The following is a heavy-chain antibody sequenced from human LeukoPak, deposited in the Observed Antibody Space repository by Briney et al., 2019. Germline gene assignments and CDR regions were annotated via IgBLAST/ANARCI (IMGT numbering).Heavy chain of an antibody. J-gene: IGHJ4*02. CDR3: ARDRHIAGAGYYFDY. Sequence: PGGSLRLSCAVSGFIFSSAWMSWVRQAPGKGLERVGRIKSKTDGGTTDYGAPVKGRFTISRDDSKNTLYLQMNSLRVEDTAVYYCARDRHIAGAGYYFDYWGQGTLVTVSS. CDR2: IKSKTDGGTT. V-gene: IGHV3-15*01. D-gene: IGHD6-19*01. CDR1: GFIFSSAW.